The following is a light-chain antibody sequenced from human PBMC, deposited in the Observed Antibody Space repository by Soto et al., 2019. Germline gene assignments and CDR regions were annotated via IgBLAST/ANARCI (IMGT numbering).Light chain of an antibody. V-gene: IGLV4-69*01. CDR1: SGQSSYA. CDR2: LNSDGSH. CDR3: QTWDTGIRVV. J-gene: IGLJ2*01. Sequence: QPVLTQSPSASASLGASVKLTCTLNSGQSSYAIAWHQQQPEKGPRYLMKLNSDGSHSKGDGIPDRFSGSSSGAERYLTISSLQSEDEADCYCQTWDTGIRVVFGGGTKLTVL.